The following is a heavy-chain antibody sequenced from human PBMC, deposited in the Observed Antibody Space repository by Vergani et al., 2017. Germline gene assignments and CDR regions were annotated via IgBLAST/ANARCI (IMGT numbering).Heavy chain of an antibody. CDR3: ATSVLRYSEWLLPGETWFDP. D-gene: IGHD3-9*01. CDR2: ISHSGNT. Sequence: QLHLQESGSGLVKSSQTLSPTCPVPGCSVTSSGFSWSWIRQTPGKGLEWIGYISHSGNTDYNPSLKSRITISIDRSRNQFSLNLKSVIAADTAVYYCATSVLRYSEWLLPGETWFDPWGQGIRVIVSS. J-gene: IGHJ5*02. CDR1: GCSVTSSGFS. V-gene: IGHV4-30-2*01.